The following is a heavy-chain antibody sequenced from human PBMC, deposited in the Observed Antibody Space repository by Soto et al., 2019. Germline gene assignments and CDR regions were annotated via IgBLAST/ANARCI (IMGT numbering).Heavy chain of an antibody. Sequence: QVQLVQSESEVMKPGASVKVSCKASGYTFIRYGITWVREAPGQRLEWRGWISPYNDQTIYAQKLQGRVTMTADTSTRTVYMQLRSLKSDDTAVYYCARGGYYDNVWGKLSHYGLDVWGQGTSVTVSS. CDR1: GYTFIRYG. V-gene: IGHV1-18*01. CDR2: ISPYNDQT. CDR3: ARGGYYDNVWGKLSHYGLDV. D-gene: IGHD3-16*01. J-gene: IGHJ6*02.